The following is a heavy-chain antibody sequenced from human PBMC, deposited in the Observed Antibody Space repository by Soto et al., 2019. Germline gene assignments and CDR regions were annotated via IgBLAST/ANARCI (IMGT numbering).Heavy chain of an antibody. CDR1: GGSISSGGYS. CDR2: IYHSGST. Sequence: SETLSLTCAVSGGSISSGGYSWSWIRQPPGKGLEWIGYIYHSGSTYYNPSLKSRVTISVDRSKNQFSLKLSSVTAADTAVYYCARGLGGDYGESYYYYGMDVWGQGTTVTVSS. J-gene: IGHJ6*02. D-gene: IGHD4-17*01. V-gene: IGHV4-30-2*01. CDR3: ARGLGGDYGESYYYYGMDV.